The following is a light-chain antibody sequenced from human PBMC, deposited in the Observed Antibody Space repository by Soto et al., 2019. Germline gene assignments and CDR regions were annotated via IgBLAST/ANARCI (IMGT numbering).Light chain of an antibody. V-gene: IGKV3-20*01. CDR2: AAA. J-gene: IGKJ1*01. CDR1: QSVSSNS. CDR3: QQYGSSPWT. Sequence: IALTQSPDTLSLSPGYRATLACRATQSVSSNSLAWYQQKPGQAPRLLIYAAATRATGIPDRFSGSGSGTDFTLTISRLEPEDFAVYCCQQYGSSPWTFGQGTKVDIK.